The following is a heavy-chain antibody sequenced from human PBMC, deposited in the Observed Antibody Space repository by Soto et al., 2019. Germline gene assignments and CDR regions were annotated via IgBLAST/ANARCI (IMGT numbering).Heavy chain of an antibody. CDR2: IKQDGSEK. Sequence: GGSLRLSCAAAGFTFSSYWMTWVRQAPGKGLEWVANIKQDGSEKYYLDSVRGRFTISRDNAKNSLFLQMNSLRVEDTAVYYCARGVPAAFYDPWGQGTLVTVSS. CDR3: ARGVPAAFYDP. J-gene: IGHJ5*02. CDR1: GFTFSSYW. D-gene: IGHD2-2*01. V-gene: IGHV3-7*04.